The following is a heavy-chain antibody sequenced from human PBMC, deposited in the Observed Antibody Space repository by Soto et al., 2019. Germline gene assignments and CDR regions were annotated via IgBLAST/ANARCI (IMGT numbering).Heavy chain of an antibody. D-gene: IGHD5-18*01. CDR2: ISYDGSNK. Sequence: PGGSLRLSCAASGFTFSSYGMHWVRQAPGKGLEWVAVISYDGSNKYYADSVKGRFTISRDNSKNTLYLQMNSLRAEDTAVYYCETDSGGYSYGFDYWGPGTLVTVSS. CDR3: ETDSGGYSYGFDY. CDR1: GFTFSSYG. J-gene: IGHJ4*02. V-gene: IGHV3-30*03.